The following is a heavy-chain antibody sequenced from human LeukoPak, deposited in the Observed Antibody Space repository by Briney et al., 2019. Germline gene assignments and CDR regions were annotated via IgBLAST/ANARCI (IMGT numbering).Heavy chain of an antibody. V-gene: IGHV3-30*18. CDR1: GFTFSNSG. D-gene: IGHD4-17*01. Sequence: GGSLRLSCAASGFTFSNSGMHWVRQAPGKGLEWVAVISYDGSNKYYADPVKGRFTISRDNSKNTLYLQMNSLRAEDTAVYYCAKSGSWDYGDWYFDYWGQGTLVTVSS. J-gene: IGHJ4*02. CDR2: ISYDGSNK. CDR3: AKSGSWDYGDWYFDY.